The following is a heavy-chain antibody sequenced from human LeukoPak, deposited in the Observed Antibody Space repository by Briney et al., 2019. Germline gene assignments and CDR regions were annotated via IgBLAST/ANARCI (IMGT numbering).Heavy chain of an antibody. D-gene: IGHD2-2*01. V-gene: IGHV4-39*07. CDR1: GGSISSSSYY. CDR2: IYYSGST. J-gene: IGHJ4*02. Sequence: SETLSLTCTVSGGSISSSSYYWGWIRQPPGKGLEWIGSIYYSGSTYYNPSLKSRVTISVDTSKNQFSLKLSSVTAADTAVYYCARISTRTLGYCSSTSCYDYWGQGTLVTVSS. CDR3: ARISTRTLGYCSSTSCYDY.